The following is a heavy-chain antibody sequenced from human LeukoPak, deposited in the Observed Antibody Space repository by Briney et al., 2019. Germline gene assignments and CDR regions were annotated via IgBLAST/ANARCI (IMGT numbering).Heavy chain of an antibody. Sequence: GGSLRLSCAASGFTFSSYSMNWVRQAPGKGLEWDSSISSSSSYIYYADSVKGRFTISRDNAKNSLYLQMNSLRAEDTAVYYCATTHCSSTSCWNGDFDYWGQGTLVTVSS. CDR2: ISSSSSYI. CDR3: ATTHCSSTSCWNGDFDY. V-gene: IGHV3-21*01. CDR1: GFTFSSYS. J-gene: IGHJ4*02. D-gene: IGHD2-2*01.